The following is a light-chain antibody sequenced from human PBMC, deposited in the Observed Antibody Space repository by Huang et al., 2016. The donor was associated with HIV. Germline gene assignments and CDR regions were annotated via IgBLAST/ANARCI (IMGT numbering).Light chain of an antibody. V-gene: IGKV3-11*01. CDR3: QQRSNWPPTRT. CDR2: DAS. CDR1: QSVNNY. Sequence: EIVLTQSLVTLSVSPGERATLFCRASQSVNNYLAWYQQKPGQAPRLLIYDASSRAAGIPARFSGSGSGTDFTLTISSLQPEDSAVYYCQQRSNWPPTRTFGGGTKVEIK. J-gene: IGKJ4*01.